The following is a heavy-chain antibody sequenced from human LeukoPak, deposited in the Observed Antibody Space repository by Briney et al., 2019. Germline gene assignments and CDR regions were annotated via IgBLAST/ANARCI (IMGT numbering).Heavy chain of an antibody. CDR1: GFTFSSYS. CDR3: ARDLGPVGDGDYDFYFDY. D-gene: IGHD4-17*01. V-gene: IGHV3-21*01. Sequence: GGSLRLSCAASGFTFSSYSMNWVRQAPGKGLEWVSSISSSSSYIYYADSVKGRFTISRDNAKNSLYLQMNSLRAEDTAVYYCARDLGPVGDGDYDFYFDYWGQGTLVTVSS. J-gene: IGHJ4*02. CDR2: ISSSSSYI.